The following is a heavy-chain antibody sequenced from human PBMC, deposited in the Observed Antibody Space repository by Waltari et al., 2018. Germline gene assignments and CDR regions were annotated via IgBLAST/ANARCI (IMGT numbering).Heavy chain of an antibody. V-gene: IGHV4-34*01. Sequence: QVQLQQWGAGLLKPSETLSLTCAVYGGSFSGYYWSWIRQPPGKGLEWMGEINHSGSTNYNPSLKRRVTISVDTSKNQFSLKLSSVTAADTAVYYCARGGGGGRYCSSTSCYGRYYYYYMDVWGKGTTVTVSS. CDR2: INHSGST. CDR1: GGSFSGYY. J-gene: IGHJ6*03. CDR3: ARGGGGGRYCSSTSCYGRYYYYYMDV. D-gene: IGHD2-2*01.